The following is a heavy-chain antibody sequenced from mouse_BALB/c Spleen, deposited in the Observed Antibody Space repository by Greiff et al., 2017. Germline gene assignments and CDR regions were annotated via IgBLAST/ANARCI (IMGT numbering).Heavy chain of an antibody. CDR2: IYPGDGDT. Sequence: QVQLQQSGAELARPGASVKLSCKASGYTFTSYWMQWVKQRPGQGLEWIGAIYPGDGDTRYTQKFKGKATLTADKSSSTAYMQLSSLASEDSAVYYCAREGYSHWFAYWGQGTLVTVSA. V-gene: IGHV1-87*01. D-gene: IGHD2-12*01. CDR1: GYTFTSYW. J-gene: IGHJ3*01. CDR3: AREGYSHWFAY.